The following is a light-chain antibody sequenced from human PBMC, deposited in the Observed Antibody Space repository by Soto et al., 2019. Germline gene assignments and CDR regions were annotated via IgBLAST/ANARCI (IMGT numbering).Light chain of an antibody. CDR2: GAS. Sequence: EIVLTQSPGTLSLSPGERATLSCRASQSVSNTYLAWYQHKPGQAPRLLIYGASDRATGITDRFSGSGSVTDFTLTISSLEPEDFALYYCQQYGTSPVTFGQGTKLEIK. J-gene: IGKJ2*01. CDR1: QSVSNTY. V-gene: IGKV3-20*01. CDR3: QQYGTSPVT.